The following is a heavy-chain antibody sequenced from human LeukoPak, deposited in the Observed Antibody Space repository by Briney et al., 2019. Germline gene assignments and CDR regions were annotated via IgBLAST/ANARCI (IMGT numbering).Heavy chain of an antibody. CDR1: GGSISSSSYS. CDR3: ATAMVWAFDI. V-gene: IGHV4-39*01. J-gene: IGHJ3*02. Sequence: SETLSLTCTVSGGSISSSSYSWGWIRQPPGKGLEWIGSIYYSGSTYYNPSLKSRVTISVDTSKNQFSLKLSSVTAADTAVYYCATAMVWAFDIWGQGTMVTVSS. D-gene: IGHD5-18*01. CDR2: IYYSGST.